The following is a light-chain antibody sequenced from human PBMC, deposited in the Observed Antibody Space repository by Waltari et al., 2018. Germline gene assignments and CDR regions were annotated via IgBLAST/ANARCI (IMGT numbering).Light chain of an antibody. J-gene: IGKJ2*03. CDR3: QQYNTWPRS. V-gene: IGKV3-15*01. CDR2: AAS. Sequence: EIVMTQSPATLSVSPGESAALSCRASQIVSTNLAWYQQKPGQAPRLLIYAASTRASGIPARFRGSGSGTVFTLTISSLQSEDFAVYYCQQYNTWPRSFGQGTRQDLK. CDR1: QIVSTN.